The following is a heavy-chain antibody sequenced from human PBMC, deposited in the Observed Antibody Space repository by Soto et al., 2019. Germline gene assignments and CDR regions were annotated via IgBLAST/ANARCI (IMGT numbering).Heavy chain of an antibody. Sequence: QVQLQESGPGLVKPSETLSLTCTVSGGSISTYYWSWIRQPPGKGLEWIGYIYYSGSTDYNPSLTSRVTTSVDTSKNQFSLNLTSVTSPDAAVYYCARVTRSPGYWYFDLWGRGALVTVSS. CDR1: GGSISTYY. CDR3: ARVTRSPGYWYFDL. CDR2: IYYSGST. V-gene: IGHV4-59*01. J-gene: IGHJ2*01.